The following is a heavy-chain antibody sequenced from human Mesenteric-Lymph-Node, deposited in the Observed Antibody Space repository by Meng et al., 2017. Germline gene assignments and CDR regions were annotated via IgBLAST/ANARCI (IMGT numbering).Heavy chain of an antibody. CDR2: IWYDGSNK. V-gene: IGHV3-33*06. D-gene: IGHD2-15*01. J-gene: IGHJ5*02. CDR3: AQGVSKWYYIS. CDR1: GFTFSSYG. Sequence: QVQLGGSGGGVVQPGRSLRRSCAASGFTFSSYGMHWVRQAPGKGLEWVAVIWYDGSNKYYADSVKGRFTISRDNSKNTLYLQMNSLRAEDTAVYYCAQGVSKWYYISWGQGTLVTVSS.